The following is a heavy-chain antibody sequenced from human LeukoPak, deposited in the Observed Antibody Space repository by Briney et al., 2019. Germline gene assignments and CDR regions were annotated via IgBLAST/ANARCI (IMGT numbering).Heavy chain of an antibody. CDR1: GGSISSYY. D-gene: IGHD6-19*01. J-gene: IGHJ4*02. CDR3: ATSLYSSGWYTGDSFDY. Sequence: SETLSLTCTVSGGSISSYYWSWIRQPPGKGLEWIGYIYYSGSTNYNPSLKSRVTISVDTSKNQFSLKLSSVTAADTAVYYCATSLYSSGWYTGDSFDYWGQGTLVTVSS. V-gene: IGHV4-59*08. CDR2: IYYSGST.